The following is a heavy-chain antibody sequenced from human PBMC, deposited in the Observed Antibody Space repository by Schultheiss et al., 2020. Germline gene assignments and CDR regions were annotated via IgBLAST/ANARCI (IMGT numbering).Heavy chain of an antibody. CDR3: ARVRRVGYDFWSGPFDY. CDR2: IYYSGST. V-gene: IGHV4-31*03. CDR1: GGSISSGGYY. J-gene: IGHJ4*02. Sequence: SATLSLTCTVSGGSISSGGYYWSWIRQHPGKGLEWIGYIYYSGSTYYNPSLKSRVTISVDTSKNQFSLKLSSATAADTAVYYCARVRRVGYDFWSGPFDYWGQGTLVTVSS. D-gene: IGHD3-3*01.